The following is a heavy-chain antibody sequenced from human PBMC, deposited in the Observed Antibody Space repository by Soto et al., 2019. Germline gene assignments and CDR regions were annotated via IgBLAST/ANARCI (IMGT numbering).Heavy chain of an antibody. CDR2: ISGSGGST. V-gene: IGHV3-23*01. CDR3: AKVPTGSGYYGY. J-gene: IGHJ4*02. CDR1: GFTFSSYA. D-gene: IGHD3-22*01. Sequence: PGGSLRLSCVASGFTFSSYAMSWVRQAPGKGLEWVSAISGSGGSTYYADSVKGRFTISRDNSKNTLYLQMNSLRAEDTAVYYCAKVPTGSGYYGYWGQGTLVTVSS.